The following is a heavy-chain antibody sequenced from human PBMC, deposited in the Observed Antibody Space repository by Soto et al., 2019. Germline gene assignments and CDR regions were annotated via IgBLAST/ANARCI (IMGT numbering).Heavy chain of an antibody. Sequence: KPSETLSLTCAVSSGSISSSNWWSWVRQPPGKGLEWIGEIYHSGSTNYNPSLKSRVTISVDKSKNQFSLKLSSVTAADTAVYYCARGMGPRYVLRFLDANWFDPWGQGTLVTVSS. J-gene: IGHJ5*02. CDR3: ARGMGPRYVLRFLDANWFDP. CDR2: IYHSGST. D-gene: IGHD3-3*01. CDR1: SGSISSSNW. V-gene: IGHV4-4*02.